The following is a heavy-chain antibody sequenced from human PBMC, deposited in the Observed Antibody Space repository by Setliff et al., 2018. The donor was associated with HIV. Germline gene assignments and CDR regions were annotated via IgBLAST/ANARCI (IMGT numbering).Heavy chain of an antibody. V-gene: IGHV1-46*01. CDR1: GYTFVSDY. CDR3: ARDLGSTTIFGVVIQGAFDM. CDR2: INPSGGST. D-gene: IGHD3-3*01. Sequence: ASVKVSCKASGYTFVSDYIHWVRQAPGQGPEWMGIINPSGGSTNYAQKFQGRVTMTRDTSTSTVYMELSSLRFEDTAVYYCARDLGSTTIFGVVIQGAFDMWGQGTMVTVSS. J-gene: IGHJ3*02.